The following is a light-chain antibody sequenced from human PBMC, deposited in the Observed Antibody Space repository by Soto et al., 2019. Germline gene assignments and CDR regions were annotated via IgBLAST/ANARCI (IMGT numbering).Light chain of an antibody. CDR2: AAS. V-gene: IGKV1-6*01. Sequence: AIQMTQSPSSLSASVGDRVTITCRASQDIRNDLGWYQVKPGKAPKVLIYAASSLQMGVPPRFSGSGSGTDFTLTISSLQPEDFATYXCLQDYNYPRTFGQGTKVEIK. CDR1: QDIRND. J-gene: IGKJ1*01. CDR3: LQDYNYPRT.